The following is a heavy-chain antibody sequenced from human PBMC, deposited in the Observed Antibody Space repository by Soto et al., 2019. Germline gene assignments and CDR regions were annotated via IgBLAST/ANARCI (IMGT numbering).Heavy chain of an antibody. J-gene: IGHJ6*02. CDR1: GFTFSSYA. Sequence: GGSLRLSCAASGFTFSSYAMHWVRQAPGKGLEWVAVISYDGSNKYYADSVKGRFTISRDNSKNTLYLQMNSLRAEDTAVYYCARDDIVLMVYAPNYYYGMDVWGQGTTVTVSS. V-gene: IGHV3-30-3*01. D-gene: IGHD2-8*01. CDR2: ISYDGSNK. CDR3: ARDDIVLMVYAPNYYYGMDV.